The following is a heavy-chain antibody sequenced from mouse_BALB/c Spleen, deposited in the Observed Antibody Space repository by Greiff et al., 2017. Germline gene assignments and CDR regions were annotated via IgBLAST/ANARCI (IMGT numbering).Heavy chain of an antibody. Sequence: VQLQQPGAELVKPGASVKLSCKASGYTFTSYWMHWVKQRPGQGLEWIGEINPSNGRTNYNEKFKSKATLTVDKSSSTAYMQLSSLTSEDSAVYYCARLTTAFDYWGQGTTLTVSS. J-gene: IGHJ2*01. CDR1: GYTFTSYW. CDR2: INPSNGRT. V-gene: IGHV1S81*02. CDR3: ARLTTAFDY. D-gene: IGHD1-2*01.